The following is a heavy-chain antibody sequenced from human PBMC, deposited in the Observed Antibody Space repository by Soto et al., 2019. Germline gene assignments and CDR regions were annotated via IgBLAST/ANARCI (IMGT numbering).Heavy chain of an antibody. CDR1: GYTFTSYG. CDR3: ARDELLWFGDQGGFDY. J-gene: IGHJ4*02. V-gene: IGHV1-18*04. CDR2: ISAYNGNT. D-gene: IGHD3-10*01. Sequence: ASVKVSCKASGYTFTSYGISWVRQAPGQGLEWMGWISAYNGNTNYAQKLQGRVTMTTDTSTSTAYMELRSLRSDDTAVYYCARDELLWFGDQGGFDYWGQGTLVTVS.